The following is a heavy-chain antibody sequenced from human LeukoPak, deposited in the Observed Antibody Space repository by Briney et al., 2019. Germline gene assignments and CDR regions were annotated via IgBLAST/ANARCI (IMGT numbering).Heavy chain of an antibody. CDR3: ARDGRGYSCLLGY. J-gene: IGHJ4*02. CDR1: GGSISSGGYY. Sequence: SQTLSLTCTVSGGSISSGGYYWSWIRQHPGKGLEWIGYIYYSGSTYYNPSLKSRVTISVDTSKNQFSLKLSSVTAADTAVYYCARDGRGYSCLLGYWGQGTLVTVSS. V-gene: IGHV4-31*03. D-gene: IGHD5-18*01. CDR2: IYYSGST.